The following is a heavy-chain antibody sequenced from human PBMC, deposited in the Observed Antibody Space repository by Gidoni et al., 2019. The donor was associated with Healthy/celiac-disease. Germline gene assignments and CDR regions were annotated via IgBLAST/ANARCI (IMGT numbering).Heavy chain of an antibody. CDR1: GYTFTSYA. CDR3: ARDSYHSSSSGFDY. J-gene: IGHJ4*02. Sequence: QVQLVQSGAEVKKPGASVKVSCKASGYTFTSYAMHWVRQAPGQRLEWMGWINAGNGNTQYSQKFQGRVTITRDTSASTAYMELSSLRSEDTAVYYCARDSYHSSSSGFDYWGQGTLVTVSS. CDR2: INAGNGNT. V-gene: IGHV1-3*01. D-gene: IGHD6-6*01.